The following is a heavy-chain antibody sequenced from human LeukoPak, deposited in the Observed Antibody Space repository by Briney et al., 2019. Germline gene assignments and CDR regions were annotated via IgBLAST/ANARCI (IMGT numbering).Heavy chain of an antibody. CDR2: IIPIFGTA. Sequence: ASVKVSCKASGGTFSSYAISWVRQAPGQGLEWMGGIIPIFGTANYAQKFQGRVTITADESTSTAYMELSSLRSEDTAVYYCARDTRFGELLNWFDPWGQGTLVTVSS. J-gene: IGHJ5*02. CDR3: ARDTRFGELLNWFDP. D-gene: IGHD3-10*01. CDR1: GGTFSSYA. V-gene: IGHV1-69*13.